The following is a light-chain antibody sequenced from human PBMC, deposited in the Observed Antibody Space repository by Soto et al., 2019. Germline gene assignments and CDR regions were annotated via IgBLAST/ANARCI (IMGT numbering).Light chain of an antibody. Sequence: IGMRQSPATLSGSPGERCRLSFRASQSVSSNLAWYQQKAGQARRLFIYGAATRATGMPARFSGCGSGTNFTITLSRLQSEDFAVYYRQQYNNWSRTLGQGPKV. CDR1: QSVSSN. CDR3: QQYNNWSRT. CDR2: GAA. J-gene: IGKJ1*01. V-gene: IGKV3-15*01.